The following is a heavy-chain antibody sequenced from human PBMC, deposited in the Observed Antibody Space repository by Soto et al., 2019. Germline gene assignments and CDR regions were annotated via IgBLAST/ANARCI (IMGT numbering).Heavy chain of an antibody. CDR2: ISHAAGRQ. V-gene: IGHV3-30*03. D-gene: IGHD5-18*01. Sequence: GGSLRLSCAASGFTFSAYGMHWVRQAPGKGLKWVAFISHAAGRQDYADSVKGRFTISTDNSQNTLYLQMNGLGPEDTAVYYCARDLYTYGRRAEGSFDAWGQGTLVTVSS. CDR1: GFTFSAYG. CDR3: ARDLYTYGRRAEGSFDA. J-gene: IGHJ4*02.